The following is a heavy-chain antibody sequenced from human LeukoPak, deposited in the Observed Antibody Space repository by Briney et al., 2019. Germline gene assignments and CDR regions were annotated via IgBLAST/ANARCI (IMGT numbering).Heavy chain of an antibody. Sequence: SQTLSLTCTVSGGSISSGGYYWSWIRQHPGKGLEWIGYIYYSGSTYYNPPLKSRVTISVDTSKNQFSLKLSSVTAADTAVYYCARAGAYDFWSGRDAFDIWGQGTMVTVSS. CDR2: IYYSGST. V-gene: IGHV4-31*03. CDR1: GGSISSGGYY. J-gene: IGHJ3*02. CDR3: ARAGAYDFWSGRDAFDI. D-gene: IGHD3-3*01.